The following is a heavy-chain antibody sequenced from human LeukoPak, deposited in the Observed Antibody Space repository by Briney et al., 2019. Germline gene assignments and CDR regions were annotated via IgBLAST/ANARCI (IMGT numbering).Heavy chain of an antibody. J-gene: IGHJ4*02. CDR3: ARESGNSWADY. Sequence: SETLSLTCTVSGGSISSYYWSWIRQPPGKGLEWIGYIYYSGTTSYNPSLKSRITISIDTSKNQFSLKLNSVTAADTAVYYCARESGNSWADYWGQGTLVTVSS. V-gene: IGHV4-59*01. D-gene: IGHD6-13*01. CDR1: GGSISSYY. CDR2: IYYSGTT.